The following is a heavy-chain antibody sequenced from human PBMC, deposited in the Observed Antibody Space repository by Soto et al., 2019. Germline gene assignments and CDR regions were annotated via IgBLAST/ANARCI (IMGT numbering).Heavy chain of an antibody. V-gene: IGHV3-23*01. CDR1: GITFSDYA. D-gene: IGHD4-17*01. Sequence: EAQWLESGGGLVQPVGSLSLSCAASGITFSDYAMTWVRQAPRKGLEWVSSMTISGHVTQYADTVRGRFTISRDNAKNTLYLQMNSLRVEDTARYYCAKDPNGDFIGAFDMGGPVTLVTASS. CDR2: MTISGHVT. J-gene: IGHJ3*02. CDR3: AKDPNGDFIGAFDM.